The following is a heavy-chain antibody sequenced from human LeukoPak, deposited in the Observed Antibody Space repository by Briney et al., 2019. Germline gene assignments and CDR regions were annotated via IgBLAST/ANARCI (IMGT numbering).Heavy chain of an antibody. J-gene: IGHJ4*02. Sequence: GRSLRLSCAASGFTFDDYAMHWVRQAPGKGLEWVSGISWNSGSIGYADSVKGRFTISRDNAKNSLYLQMNSLRAEDMALYYCAKDKYSSSSGSVDYWGQGTLVTVSS. D-gene: IGHD6-6*01. CDR2: ISWNSGSI. CDR3: AKDKYSSSSGSVDY. CDR1: GFTFDDYA. V-gene: IGHV3-9*03.